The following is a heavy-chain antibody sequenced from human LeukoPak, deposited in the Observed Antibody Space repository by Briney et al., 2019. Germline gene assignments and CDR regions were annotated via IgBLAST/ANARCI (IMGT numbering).Heavy chain of an antibody. CDR3: ARDLPVVIAVAGTLDY. D-gene: IGHD6-19*01. CDR1: GYTLTELS. Sequence: GASVKVSCKVSGYTLTELSMHWVRQAPGKGLEWMGWISAYNGNTNYAQKLQGRVTMTTDTSTSTAYMELRSLRSDDTAVYYCARDLPVVIAVAGTLDYWGQGTLVTVSS. V-gene: IGHV1-18*01. CDR2: ISAYNGNT. J-gene: IGHJ4*02.